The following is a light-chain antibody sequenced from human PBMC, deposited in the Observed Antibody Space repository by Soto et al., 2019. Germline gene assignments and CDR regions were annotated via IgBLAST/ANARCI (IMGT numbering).Light chain of an antibody. V-gene: IGLV1-40*01. Sequence: QSVLTQPPSVSGAPGQRVTISCTGSSSNIGAGYDVQWYQQLPGTVPKLLIYASNNPPSGVPDRFSGSKSDTSASLAITGLQAEDEADYYCQSFDSSLTVWVFGGGTKLTVL. CDR2: ASN. CDR3: QSFDSSLTVWV. J-gene: IGLJ3*02. CDR1: SSNIGAGYD.